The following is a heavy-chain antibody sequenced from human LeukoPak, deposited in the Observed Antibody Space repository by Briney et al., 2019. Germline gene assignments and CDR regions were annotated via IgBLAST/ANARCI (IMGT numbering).Heavy chain of an antibody. CDR1: GYTFTGYY. J-gene: IGHJ4*02. CDR3: ARDQEAYGGIPDY. CDR2: INPNSGGT. V-gene: IGHV1-2*02. Sequence: ASVKVSCKASGYTFTGYYMHWVRQAPGQGLEWVGWINPNSGGTNYAQEFQGRVTMTRDTSISTAHMELSRLRSDDTAVYYCARDQEAYGGIPDYWGQGTLVTVSS. D-gene: IGHD4-23*01.